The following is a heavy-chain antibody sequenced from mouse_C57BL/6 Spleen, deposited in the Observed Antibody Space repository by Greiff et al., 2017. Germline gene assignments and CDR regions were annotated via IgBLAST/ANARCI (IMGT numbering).Heavy chain of an antibody. CDR1: GFTFSSYA. CDR2: ISDGGSYT. Sequence: EVQGVESGGGLVKPGGSLKLSCAASGFTFSSYAMSWVRQTPEKRLEWVATISDGGSYTYYPDNVKGRFTISRDNAKNNLYLQMSHLKSEDTAMYYCARGGDYYGSSHFDYWGQGTTLTVSS. J-gene: IGHJ2*01. V-gene: IGHV5-4*01. D-gene: IGHD1-1*01. CDR3: ARGGDYYGSSHFDY.